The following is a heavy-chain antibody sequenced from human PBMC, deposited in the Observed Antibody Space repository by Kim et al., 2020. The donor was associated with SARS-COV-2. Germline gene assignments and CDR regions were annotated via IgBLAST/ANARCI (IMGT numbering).Heavy chain of an antibody. CDR1: GFIVSSNY. CDR2: IYSGGST. D-gene: IGHD6-13*01. Sequence: GGSLRLSCAASGFIVSSNYMSWVRQAPGKGLEWVSGIYSGGSTYYADSVKGRFTISRDNSKNTLYLQMNSLRAEDTAVYYCARDRGSSSWSLGAFDIWGEATMVTVSS. J-gene: IGHJ3*02. CDR3: ARDRGSSSWSLGAFDI. V-gene: IGHV3-53*01.